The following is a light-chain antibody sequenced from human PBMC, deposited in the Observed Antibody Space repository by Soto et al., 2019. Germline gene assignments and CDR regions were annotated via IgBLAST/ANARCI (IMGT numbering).Light chain of an antibody. CDR3: SSYIGSGTLDVV. Sequence: QSVLTQPASVSGSPGQSITISCTGTTIDVGGYNYVSWYQQHPGKAPKLMIYEVSNRPSGVSNRFSGSKSGNTASLTISGLQAEDEADYYCSSYIGSGTLDVVFGGGTKVTVL. CDR1: TIDVGGYNY. J-gene: IGLJ2*01. CDR2: EVS. V-gene: IGLV2-14*01.